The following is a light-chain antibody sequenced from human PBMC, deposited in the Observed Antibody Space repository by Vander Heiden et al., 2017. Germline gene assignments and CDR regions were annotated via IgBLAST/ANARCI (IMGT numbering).Light chain of an antibody. J-gene: IGKJ4*01. Sequence: VMSQSPDSLAVSLGERATINCKSSQSVSDSPNNKNSLAWYQQKPGQPPKLLIYWASTRESGVPDRFSGSESGTDFTLTISSLQAEDVAVYYCQQYYSAPLTFGGGTTVEIK. CDR2: WAS. CDR3: QQYYSAPLT. V-gene: IGKV4-1*01. CDR1: QSVSDSPNNKNS.